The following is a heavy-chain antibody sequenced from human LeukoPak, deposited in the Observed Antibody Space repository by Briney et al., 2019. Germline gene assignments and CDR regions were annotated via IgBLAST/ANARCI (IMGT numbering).Heavy chain of an antibody. V-gene: IGHV3-48*03. D-gene: IGHD2/OR15-2a*01. CDR1: GFTFSSYE. J-gene: IGHJ4*02. CDR3: AREILNFDY. CDR2: ISSSGSRI. Sequence: PGGSLRLSCAASGFTFSSYEMNWVRQAPGKGLEWVSYISSSGSRIYFADSVKGRFTISRDNAKNSLYLQMNSLRAEDTAVYYCAREILNFDYWGQGTLVTVSS.